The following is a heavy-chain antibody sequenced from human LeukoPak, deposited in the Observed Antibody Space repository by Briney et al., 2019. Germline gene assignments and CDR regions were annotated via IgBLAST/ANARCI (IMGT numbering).Heavy chain of an antibody. V-gene: IGHV4-59*08. CDR1: GGSISSYY. D-gene: IGHD6-19*01. Sequence: PSGTLSLTCTVSGGSISSYYWGWIRQPPGKGLEWIGYILYRGSTNYNPSLKSRVTISLDTSNNQFCLKLTSVTAADTAVYYCARSRGDSTGWYTFDYWGQGTLVTVSS. CDR3: ARSRGDSTGWYTFDY. CDR2: ILYRGST. J-gene: IGHJ4*02.